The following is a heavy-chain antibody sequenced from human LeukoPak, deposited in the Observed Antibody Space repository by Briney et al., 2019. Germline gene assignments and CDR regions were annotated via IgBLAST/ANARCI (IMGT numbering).Heavy chain of an antibody. CDR3: AKDIGGSGDYFDY. V-gene: IGHV3-23*01. J-gene: IGHJ4*02. CDR1: GFTFSNYA. CDR2: ISGSGGST. Sequence: GGSLRLSCAASGFTFSNYAISWVRQAPGKGLEWVSAISGSGGSTYYADSVKGRFTISRDNAKNSLYLQMNSLRAEDTALYYCAKDIGGSGDYFDYWGQGTLVTVSS. D-gene: IGHD1-26*01.